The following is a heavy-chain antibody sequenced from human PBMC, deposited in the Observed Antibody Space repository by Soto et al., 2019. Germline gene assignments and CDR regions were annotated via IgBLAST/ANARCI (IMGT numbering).Heavy chain of an antibody. CDR2: ISAYNGNK. V-gene: IGHV1-18*01. J-gene: IGHJ4*02. CDR3: XXXXXPVDY. CDR1: GYTFTNYG. Sequence: QVQLVQSGAEVKKPGASVKVSCKASGYTFTNYGISWVRQAPGQGLEWMGWISAYNGNKKYAQKVQGRVTMTTDTXXXXXXXXXXXXXXXXXXXXXXXXXXXPVDYWGQGTLVTVSS.